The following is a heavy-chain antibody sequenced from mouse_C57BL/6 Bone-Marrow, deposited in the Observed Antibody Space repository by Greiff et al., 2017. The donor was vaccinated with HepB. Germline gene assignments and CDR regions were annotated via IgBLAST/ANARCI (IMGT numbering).Heavy chain of an antibody. D-gene: IGHD6-2*01. Sequence: VQLQQPGAELVKPGASVKLSCKASGYTFTSYWMQWVKQRPGQGLEWIGEIDPSDSYTNYNQKFKGKATLTVDTSSSTAYMQLSSLTSEDSAVYYCARESLYESRHFDYWGQGTTLTVSS. V-gene: IGHV1-50*01. CDR3: ARESLYESRHFDY. J-gene: IGHJ2*01. CDR2: IDPSDSYT. CDR1: GYTFTSYW.